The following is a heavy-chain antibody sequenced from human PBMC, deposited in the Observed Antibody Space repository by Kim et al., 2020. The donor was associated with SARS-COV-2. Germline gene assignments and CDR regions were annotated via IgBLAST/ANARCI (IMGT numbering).Heavy chain of an antibody. D-gene: IGHD3-10*01. J-gene: IGHJ4*02. Sequence: GGSLRLSCAASGFTFSDYYMSWIRQAPGKGLEWVSYISSSSSYTNYADSVKGRFTISRDNAKSSLYLQMNSLRAEDTAVYYCARDRAFRGVTLPRLDYWGQGTLVTVCS. CDR3: ARDRAFRGVTLPRLDY. CDR1: GFTFSDYY. V-gene: IGHV3-11*06. CDR2: ISSSSSYT.